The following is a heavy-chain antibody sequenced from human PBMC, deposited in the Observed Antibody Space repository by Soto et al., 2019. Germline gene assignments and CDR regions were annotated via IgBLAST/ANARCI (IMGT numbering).Heavy chain of an antibody. CDR3: ARGVSAGVDY. V-gene: IGHV1-8*01. Sequence: QVQLVQSGAEVREPGASVKVSCKASGYSFTSLDINWVRQTAGQVLEWMGWMQPSTGRTGYAQKFKGRVTMTRDTSINTAYMELTTLTSDDTAFYYCARGVSAGVDYWGQGTLVTVSS. J-gene: IGHJ4*02. CDR2: MQPSTGRT. D-gene: IGHD1-26*01. CDR1: GYSFTSLD.